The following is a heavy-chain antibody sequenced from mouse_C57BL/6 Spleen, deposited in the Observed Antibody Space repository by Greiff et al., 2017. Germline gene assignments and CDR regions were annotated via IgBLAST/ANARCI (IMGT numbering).Heavy chain of an antibody. CDR1: GYTFTSYW. D-gene: IGHD2-4*01. CDR2: IHPNSGST. CDR3: ARYHYDYDFDY. J-gene: IGHJ2*01. V-gene: IGHV1-64*01. Sequence: QAQLQQPGAELVKPGASVKLSCKASGYTFTSYWMHWVKQRPGQGLEWIGMIHPNSGSTNYNEKFKSKATLTVDKSSSTAYMQLSSLTSEDSAVYYCARYHYDYDFDYWGQGTTLTVSS.